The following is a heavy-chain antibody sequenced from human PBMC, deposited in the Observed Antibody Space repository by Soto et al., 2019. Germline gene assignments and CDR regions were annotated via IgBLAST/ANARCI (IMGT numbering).Heavy chain of an antibody. Sequence: EVQLVESGGGLVKPGGSLRLSCAAYGFTFSSYSMNWVRQAPGKGLEWVSSISSSSTYIYYADSLKGRFIISRDNAKNSLYLQMNSLRAEDTAVYYCARFPFGHWGQGTLVTVSS. V-gene: IGHV3-21*01. D-gene: IGHD3-16*01. CDR3: ARFPFGH. CDR2: ISSSSTYI. J-gene: IGHJ4*02. CDR1: GFTFSSYS.